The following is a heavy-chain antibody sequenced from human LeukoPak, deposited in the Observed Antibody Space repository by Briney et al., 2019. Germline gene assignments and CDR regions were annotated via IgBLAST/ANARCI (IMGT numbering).Heavy chain of an antibody. J-gene: IGHJ4*02. CDR3: ARDDISTDYYFDH. Sequence: GGSLRLSCAASGFTFSSSSMDWVRQAPGKGLEWVSSISSSSSYTYYADSVKGRFSISRDNARNSLYLQMNSLRAEDTAVYYCARDDISTDYYFDHWGQGTLVTVSS. CDR1: GFTFSSSS. D-gene: IGHD3-9*01. V-gene: IGHV3-21*01. CDR2: ISSSSSYT.